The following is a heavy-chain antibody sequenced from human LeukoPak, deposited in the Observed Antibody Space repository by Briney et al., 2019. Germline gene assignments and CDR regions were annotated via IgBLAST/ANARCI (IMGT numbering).Heavy chain of an antibody. CDR2: ISDSSDTM. D-gene: IGHD5-12*01. V-gene: IGHV3-48*01. J-gene: IGHJ6*03. CDR3: ARTDIVASGYMDV. CDR1: GFTFSYYS. Sequence: GGSLRLSCAASGFTFSYYSMNWVRQAPGKGLEWVSYISDSSDTMYYADSVKGRFTISRDNAKNSLYLQMNSLRAEDTAVYYCARTDIVASGYMDVWGKGTTVTVSS.